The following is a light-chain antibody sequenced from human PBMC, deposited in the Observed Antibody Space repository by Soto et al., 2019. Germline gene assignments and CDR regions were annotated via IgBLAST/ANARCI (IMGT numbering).Light chain of an antibody. CDR1: QSVSSN. V-gene: IGKV3-15*01. Sequence: ELVMTQSPATLSVSPGERATLSCRASQSVSSNLAWYQQKPGQAPRLLIYGASTSATGIPARFSGSGSGTEFTLTISSLQSEDCAVYDGQQYNNWPWTFGQGTKVEIK. CDR3: QQYNNWPWT. CDR2: GAS. J-gene: IGKJ1*01.